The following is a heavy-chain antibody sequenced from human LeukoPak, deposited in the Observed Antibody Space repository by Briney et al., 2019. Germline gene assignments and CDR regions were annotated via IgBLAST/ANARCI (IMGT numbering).Heavy chain of an antibody. CDR1: GFTFSSYA. CDR3: ARPLWFGESHYNWFDP. J-gene: IGHJ5*02. Sequence: GGSLRLSCAASGFTFSSYAMHWVRQAPGKGLEYVSAISSNGGSTYYANSVKGRFTISRDNSKNTLYLQMGSLRAEDMAVYYCARPLWFGESHYNWFDPWGQGTLVTVSS. CDR2: ISSNGGST. D-gene: IGHD3-10*01. V-gene: IGHV3-64*01.